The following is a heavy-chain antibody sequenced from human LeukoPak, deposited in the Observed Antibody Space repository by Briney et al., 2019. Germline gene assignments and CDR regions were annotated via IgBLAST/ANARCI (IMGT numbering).Heavy chain of an antibody. CDR2: ISGSGDFT. V-gene: IGHV3-23*01. CDR1: GFTFSTYA. CDR3: AKRSGSLHYYEY. D-gene: IGHD1-26*01. Sequence: GGSLRLSCAASGFTFSTYAMSWVRQAPGKGLEWVSVISGSGDFTNYADSVRGRFTISRDNSKNTLYLQMNSLRAEDTAVYYCAKRSGSLHYYEYWGQGTLVTVSS. J-gene: IGHJ4*02.